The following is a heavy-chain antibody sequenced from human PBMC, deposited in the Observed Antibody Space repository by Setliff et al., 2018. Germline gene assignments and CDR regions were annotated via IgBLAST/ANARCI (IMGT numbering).Heavy chain of an antibody. Sequence: SETLSLTCTVSGGSISSGDYYWSWIRQPPGKGLEWIGYIYSSGSTYYNLSLKSRVSISVDTSKNQFSLKLSSVTAADTAVYYCARESRYYYDNLGTLDYWGQGTLVT. CDR1: GGSISSGDYY. D-gene: IGHD3-22*01. J-gene: IGHJ4*02. V-gene: IGHV4-30-4*08. CDR3: ARESRYYYDNLGTLDY. CDR2: IYSSGST.